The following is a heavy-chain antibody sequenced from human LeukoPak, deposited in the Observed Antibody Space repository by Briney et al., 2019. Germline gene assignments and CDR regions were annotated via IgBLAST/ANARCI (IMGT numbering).Heavy chain of an antibody. CDR2: INPNSGGT. CDR3: ARPRRDGYNLGWYFDL. Sequence: ASVKVSCKASGYTFTGYYMHWVRQAPGQGLEWMGWINPNSGGTNYAQKFQGRVTMTRDTSISTAYMELSRLRSEDTAVYYCARPRRDGYNLGWYFDLWGRGALVTVSS. J-gene: IGHJ2*01. CDR1: GYTFTGYY. V-gene: IGHV1-2*02. D-gene: IGHD5-24*01.